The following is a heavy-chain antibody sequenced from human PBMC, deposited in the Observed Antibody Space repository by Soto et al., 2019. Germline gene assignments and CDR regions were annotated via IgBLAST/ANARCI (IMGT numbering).Heavy chain of an antibody. CDR1: GYTFTSYY. Sequence: GASVKVSCKASGYTFTSYYMHWVRQAPGQGLEWMGIINPSGGSTSYAQKFQGRVTMTRDTSTSTVYMELSSLRSEDTAVYYCARASLGEYYSYYYGMDVWGQGTTVTVSS. D-gene: IGHD3-10*01. CDR2: INPSGGST. J-gene: IGHJ6*02. V-gene: IGHV1-46*01. CDR3: ARASLGEYYSYYYGMDV.